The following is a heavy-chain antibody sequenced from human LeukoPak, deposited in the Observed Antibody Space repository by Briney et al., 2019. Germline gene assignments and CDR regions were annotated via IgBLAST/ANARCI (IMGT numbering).Heavy chain of an antibody. D-gene: IGHD3-22*01. CDR2: INPSGGST. CDR3: ARERTGNSDSSGHYDY. V-gene: IGHV1-46*01. Sequence: ASVKVSCKASGYTFISYYMHWVRQAPGQGLEWMGIINPSGGSTSYAQKFQGRVTMTRDTSTSTVYMELSSLRSEDTAVYYCARERTGNSDSSGHYDYWGQGTLVTVSS. J-gene: IGHJ4*02. CDR1: GYTFISYY.